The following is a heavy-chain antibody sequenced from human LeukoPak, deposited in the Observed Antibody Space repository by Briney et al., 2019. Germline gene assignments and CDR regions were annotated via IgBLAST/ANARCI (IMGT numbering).Heavy chain of an antibody. CDR3: ARPVYYYDRETPFDI. V-gene: IGHV3-30*01. D-gene: IGHD3-22*01. Sequence: VISYDGSNKYYADSVKGRFTISRDNSKSTLYLQMNSLRADDTAVYYCARPVYYYDRETPFDIWGQWTMVTVSS. J-gene: IGHJ3*02. CDR2: ISYDGSNK.